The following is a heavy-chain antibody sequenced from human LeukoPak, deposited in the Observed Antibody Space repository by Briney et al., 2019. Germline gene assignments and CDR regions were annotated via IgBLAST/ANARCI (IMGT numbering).Heavy chain of an antibody. Sequence: GGSLRLSCAASGFTFSNAWMSWVRQAPGKGLEWVGRIKSKTDGGTTDYAAPVKGRFTISRDDSKNTLYLQMNSLKAEDTAVYYCTTVDSSGWYGAFDYWGQGTLVTVSP. J-gene: IGHJ4*02. CDR1: GFTFSNAW. CDR3: TTVDSSGWYGAFDY. V-gene: IGHV3-15*01. D-gene: IGHD6-19*01. CDR2: IKSKTDGGTT.